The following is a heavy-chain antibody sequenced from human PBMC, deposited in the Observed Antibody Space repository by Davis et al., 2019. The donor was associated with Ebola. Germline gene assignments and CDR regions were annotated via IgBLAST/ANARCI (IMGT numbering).Heavy chain of an antibody. V-gene: IGHV3-30*03. CDR2: ISYDGSNK. CDR3: ARDFGLAAAGTAFDY. D-gene: IGHD6-13*01. Sequence: GGSLRLSCAASGFTFSSYGMHWVRQAPGKGLEWVAVISYDGSNKYYADSVKGRFTISRDNSESTVLLHMNSLRAEDTALYYCARDFGLAAAGTAFDYWGQGTLVTVSS. CDR1: GFTFSSYG. J-gene: IGHJ4*02.